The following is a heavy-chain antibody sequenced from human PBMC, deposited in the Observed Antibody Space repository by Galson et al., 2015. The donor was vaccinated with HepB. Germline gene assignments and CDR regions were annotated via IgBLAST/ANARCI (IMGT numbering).Heavy chain of an antibody. CDR1: GYTFTGYY. Sequence: SVKVSCKASGYTFTGYYMHWVRQAPGQGLEWMGRINPNSGGTNYAQKFQGRVTMTRDTSISTAYMELSRLRSDDTAVYYCARGAGGGSGRIARRWFDPWGQGTLVTVSS. CDR3: ARGAGGGSGRIARRWFDP. D-gene: IGHD2-15*01. V-gene: IGHV1-2*06. CDR2: INPNSGGT. J-gene: IGHJ5*02.